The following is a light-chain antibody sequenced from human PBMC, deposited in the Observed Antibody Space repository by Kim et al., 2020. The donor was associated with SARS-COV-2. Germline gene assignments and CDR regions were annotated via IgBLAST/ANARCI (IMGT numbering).Light chain of an antibody. CDR1: QPISNY. CDR3: QQSYSTPPVT. V-gene: IGKV1-39*01. CDR2: VAS. Sequence: SVEDRVTIPCRTSQPISNYLNWYQQKPGKAPNLLIFVASSLHTGVPSRFSGSGSGTDFTLTINNLQLEDFATYYCQQSYSTPPVTFGQGTRLEIK. J-gene: IGKJ5*01.